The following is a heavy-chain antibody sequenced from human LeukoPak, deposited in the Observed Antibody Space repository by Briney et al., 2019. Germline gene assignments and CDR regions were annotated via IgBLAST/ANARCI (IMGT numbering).Heavy chain of an antibody. CDR3: AKDAEHSSGWYPGN. V-gene: IGHV3-30*18. D-gene: IGHD6-13*01. J-gene: IGHJ4*02. CDR1: GFTISTYG. CDR2: ILFDENDK. Sequence: GGSLRLSCAASGFTISTYGMHWVRQAPGNGLEWVAGILFDENDKYYAYSVRGQVTISIAKSKSTLYLQMHSLRDEDTAVYYCAKDAEHSSGWYPGNWGQGTLVIVSS.